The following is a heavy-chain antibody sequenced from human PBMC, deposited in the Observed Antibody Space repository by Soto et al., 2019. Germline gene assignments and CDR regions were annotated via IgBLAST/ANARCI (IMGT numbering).Heavy chain of an antibody. CDR3: ARDRDSSRSLSGH. CDR1: GYTFTSYG. J-gene: IGHJ4*02. CDR2: ISTYSGHT. Sequence: ASVKVSCKASGYTFTSYGITWVRQAPGQGLEWMGWISTYSGHTTYAQRLQGRVTMTTDTSTSTAYMELRSLTSDETAVYYCARDRDSSRSLSGHWGQVTLVTVSS. D-gene: IGHD3-22*01. V-gene: IGHV1-18*01.